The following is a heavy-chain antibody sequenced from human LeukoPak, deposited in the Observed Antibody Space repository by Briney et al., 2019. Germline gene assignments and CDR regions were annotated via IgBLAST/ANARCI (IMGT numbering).Heavy chain of an antibody. CDR2: IIPILGIA. CDR1: GGTFSSYA. Sequence: ASVKVSCKASGGTFSSYAISWVRQAPGQGLEWMGRIIPILGIANYAQKFQGRVTITADKSTSTAYMELSSLRSEDTAVYYCAREYYYDSSGYSEWGQGTLVTVSS. J-gene: IGHJ4*02. CDR3: AREYYYDSSGYSE. D-gene: IGHD3-22*01. V-gene: IGHV1-69*04.